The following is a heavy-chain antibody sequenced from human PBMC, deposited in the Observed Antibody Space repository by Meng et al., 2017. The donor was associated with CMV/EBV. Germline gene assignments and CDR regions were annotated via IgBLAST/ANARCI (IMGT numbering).Heavy chain of an antibody. V-gene: IGHV1-69*05. CDR3: ARASVGSSSHPYFDY. Sequence: SVKVSCKASGGNISSSAISWVRQAPGQGLEWVGGMIPIYGTAKYAKKFKGRVTITTDESTNTAHMELSSLRSEDTAVYYCARASVGSSSHPYFDYRGQGTLVTVSS. J-gene: IGHJ4*02. CDR2: MIPIYGTA. CDR1: GGNISSSA. D-gene: IGHD6-6*01.